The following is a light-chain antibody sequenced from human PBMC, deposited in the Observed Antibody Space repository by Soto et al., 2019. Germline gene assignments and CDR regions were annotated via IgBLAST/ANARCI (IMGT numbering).Light chain of an antibody. V-gene: IGKV3-20*01. J-gene: IGKJ4*01. CDR1: QTVSNNY. Sequence: EIVMTQSPATLSLSPGERATLSCRASQTVSNNYLAWYQQKPGQAPRLVIYGASSRATGVPDRFSGSGSGTPVTLSIRRLESEDVAVYYCQQYETSPFTFGGGTKVDIK. CDR3: QQYETSPFT. CDR2: GAS.